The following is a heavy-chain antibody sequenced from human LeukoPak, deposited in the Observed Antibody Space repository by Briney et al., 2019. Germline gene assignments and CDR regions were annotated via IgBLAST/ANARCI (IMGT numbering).Heavy chain of an antibody. CDR1: GFTFSSYG. V-gene: IGHV3-30*02. CDR3: AKCMNIVVVPAASFGMDV. Sequence: GGSLRLSCAASGFTFSSYGMHWVRQAPGKGLEWVAVIWYDGNNKYYADSVKGRFTISRDNSKNTLYLQMNSLRAEDTAVYYCAKCMNIVVVPAASFGMDVWGKGTTVTVSS. D-gene: IGHD2-2*01. CDR2: IWYDGNNK. J-gene: IGHJ6*04.